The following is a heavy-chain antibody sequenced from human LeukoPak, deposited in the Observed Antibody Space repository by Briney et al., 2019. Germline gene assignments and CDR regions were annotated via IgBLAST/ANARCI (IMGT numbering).Heavy chain of an antibody. CDR2: ISATGGTT. V-gene: IGHV3-23*01. CDR3: AKGGRGSYYSDS. J-gene: IGHJ4*02. D-gene: IGHD3-10*01. Sequence: TGGSLRLSCAASGFTVSSNYMSWVRQAPGKGLEWVSVISATGGTTDYADSVKGRFTISRDNSKNTLYLQMNSLRAEDTAVYYCAKGGRGSYYSDSWGQGTLVTVSS. CDR1: GFTVSSNY.